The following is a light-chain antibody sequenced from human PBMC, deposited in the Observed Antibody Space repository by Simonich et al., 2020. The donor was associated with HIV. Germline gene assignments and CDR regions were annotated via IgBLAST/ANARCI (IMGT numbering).Light chain of an antibody. Sequence: DVVMTQSPLSLPVTPGEPASISCRSSQSLLHSDGKTYLHWYLQKAGQSPQLLIYEVSSRFSGVPDRFSGSGSGTDFTLQISRVEAEDVGVYYCMQGLYIPLTFGGGTKVEIK. V-gene: IGKV2-29*02. CDR1: QSLLHSDGKTY. CDR2: EVS. J-gene: IGKJ4*01. CDR3: MQGLYIPLT.